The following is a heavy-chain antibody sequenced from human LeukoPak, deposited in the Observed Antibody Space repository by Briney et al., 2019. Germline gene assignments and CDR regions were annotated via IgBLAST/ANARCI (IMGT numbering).Heavy chain of an antibody. V-gene: IGHV4-4*09. J-gene: IGHJ6*03. CDR1: GGSISSYY. Sequence: SETLSLTCTVSGGSISSYYWSWIRQPPGQGLEWIGYIYTSGSTNYNPSLKSRVTISVDTSKNQFSLKLSSVTAADTAVYYCARRSSTPSYYCYMDVWGKGTTVTVSS. CDR2: IYTSGST. D-gene: IGHD5/OR15-5a*01. CDR3: ARRSSTPSYYCYMDV.